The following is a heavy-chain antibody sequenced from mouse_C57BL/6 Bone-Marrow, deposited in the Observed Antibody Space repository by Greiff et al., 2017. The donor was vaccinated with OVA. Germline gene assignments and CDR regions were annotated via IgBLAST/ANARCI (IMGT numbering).Heavy chain of an antibody. Sequence: VQLQQSGTVLARPGASVKMSCKTSGYKFTSYWMHWVKQRPGQGLEWIGAIYPGNSDTSYNQKFKGKAKLTAVTSSNTAYMELSSLTNEYSAVYYCTRKGYLLLRDWYFDVWGTGTTVTVSS. V-gene: IGHV1-5*01. CDR3: TRKGYLLLRDWYFDV. J-gene: IGHJ1*03. CDR2: IYPGNSDT. CDR1: GYKFTSYW. D-gene: IGHD1-1*01.